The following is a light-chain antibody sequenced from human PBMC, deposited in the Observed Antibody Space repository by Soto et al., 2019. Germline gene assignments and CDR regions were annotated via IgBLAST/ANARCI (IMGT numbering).Light chain of an antibody. CDR1: SXDIGGYNF. Sequence: QSVLTQPASVSGTPGQSITISCTGTSXDIGGYNFVSWYQQHPGKAPKLMIYGVSNRPSGVSDRFSGSKSGNTASLTISGLQAEDEADYYCSSYTSTSAYVFGIGTKVTVL. CDR3: SSYTSTSAYV. V-gene: IGLV2-14*01. J-gene: IGLJ1*01. CDR2: GVS.